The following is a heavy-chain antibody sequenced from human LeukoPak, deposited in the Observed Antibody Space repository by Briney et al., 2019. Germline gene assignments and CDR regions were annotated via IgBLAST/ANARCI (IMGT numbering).Heavy chain of an antibody. Sequence: SETLSLTCTVSGGSISSGGYYWSWIRQHPGKGLEWIGYIYYSGSTYYNPSLKSRVTISVDTSKNQFSLKLSSVTAADTAVYYCARDRRYCSSTSCPDHGMDVWGQGTTVTVSS. CDR2: IYYSGST. CDR1: GGSISSGGYY. J-gene: IGHJ6*02. V-gene: IGHV4-31*03. D-gene: IGHD2-2*01. CDR3: ARDRRYCSSTSCPDHGMDV.